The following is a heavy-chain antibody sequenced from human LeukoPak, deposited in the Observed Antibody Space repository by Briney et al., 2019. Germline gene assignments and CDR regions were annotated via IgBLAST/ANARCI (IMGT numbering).Heavy chain of an antibody. J-gene: IGHJ6*01. V-gene: IGHV1-18*01. D-gene: IGHD3-16*01. CDR3: SRLPNGNYG. CDR1: GYTVTSYV. CDR2: ISAYNGKT. Sequence: ASVNVSCMASGYTVTSYVISWVRQPPGQGGEWMGWISAYNGKTNYAQKLQGRVTITTDTSNKTAYTEVRILRPRDPAVSSFSRLPNGNYG.